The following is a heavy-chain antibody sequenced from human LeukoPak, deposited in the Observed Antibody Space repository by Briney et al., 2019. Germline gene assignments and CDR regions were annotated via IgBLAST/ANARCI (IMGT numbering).Heavy chain of an antibody. Sequence: PGGSLRLSCAASGFTFSSYSMNWVRQAPGKGLEWVSSISSSSSYIYYADSVKGRFTISRDNAKSTLYLQMSSLRVEDTAVYYCAKDLDGSGRYEDVWFDTWGQGTQVTVSS. CDR1: GFTFSSYS. CDR2: ISSSSSYI. CDR3: AKDLDGSGRYEDVWFDT. J-gene: IGHJ5*02. D-gene: IGHD3-22*01. V-gene: IGHV3-21*04.